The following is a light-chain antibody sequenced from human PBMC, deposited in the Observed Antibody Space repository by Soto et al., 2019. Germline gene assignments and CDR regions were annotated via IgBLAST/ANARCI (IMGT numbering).Light chain of an antibody. V-gene: IGKV3-20*01. CDR2: GAS. Sequence: EIVLTQSPGTLSLSPGERATLSCRASQSVRNNYLAWYQQKPGQAPRLLIYGASSRATGIPDRFSGSGSGTDFTLTITRLEPEDFAVYYCQQYGSSLITFGQGTRL. CDR3: QQYGSSLIT. CDR1: QSVRNNY. J-gene: IGKJ5*01.